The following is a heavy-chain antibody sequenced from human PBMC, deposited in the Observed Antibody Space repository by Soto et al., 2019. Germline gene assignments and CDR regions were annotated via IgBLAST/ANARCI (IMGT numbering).Heavy chain of an antibody. CDR3: ARIDFWSGMDV. V-gene: IGHV3-74*01. J-gene: IGHJ6*02. CDR2: INSDGSTT. Sequence: EVQLVESGGGLLQPGGSLRLSCAASGFTFSNYWMNWVRQAPGKGLVWVSRINSDGSTTNYADSVKGRSTISRDNAKNTLHLQMNSLRADDTAVYYCARIDFWSGMDVWGQGTTVTVSS. CDR1: GFTFSNYW. D-gene: IGHD3-3*01.